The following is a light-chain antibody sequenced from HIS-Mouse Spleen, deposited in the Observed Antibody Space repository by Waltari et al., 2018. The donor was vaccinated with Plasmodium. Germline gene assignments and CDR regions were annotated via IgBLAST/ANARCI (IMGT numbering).Light chain of an antibody. CDR2: DAS. CDR3: QQRSNWPSLT. CDR1: QGVSSY. J-gene: IGKJ4*01. V-gene: IGKV3-11*01. Sequence: EIVLTQSPATLSLSPGERATLYCRASQGVSSYLAWYQQKPGQAPRLLISDASNRATGIPARFSGSGSGTDFTLTISSLEPEDFAVYYCQQRSNWPSLTFGGGTKVEIK.